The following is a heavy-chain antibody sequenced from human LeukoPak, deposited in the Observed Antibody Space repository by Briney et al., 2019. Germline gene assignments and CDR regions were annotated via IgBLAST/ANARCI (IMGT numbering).Heavy chain of an antibody. CDR1: GYTFTNYG. CDR3: ASTRDYNSAAPSVFDY. D-gene: IGHD2-2*01. Sequence: ASVKVSCKASGYTFTNYGISWVRQAPGQGLEWMGWISAYNGNTKYAQKLQGRVTMTTDTSTSTAYMELRSLRSDDTAVYYCASTRDYNSAAPSVFDYWGQGTLVTVSS. CDR2: ISAYNGNT. V-gene: IGHV1-18*01. J-gene: IGHJ4*02.